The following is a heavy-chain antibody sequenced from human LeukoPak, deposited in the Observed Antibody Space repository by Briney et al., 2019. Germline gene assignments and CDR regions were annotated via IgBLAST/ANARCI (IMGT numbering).Heavy chain of an antibody. D-gene: IGHD1-26*01. J-gene: IGHJ4*02. CDR2: IRYDGSNK. CDR1: GFTFSSYG. V-gene: IGHV3-30*02. Sequence: GGSLRLSCAASGFTFSSYGMHWVRQAPGKGLEWVAFIRYDGSNKYYADSVKGRFTISRDNSKNTLDLQMNSLRAEDTAVYYCARDLSGSYTVDFWGQGTLVTVSS. CDR3: ARDLSGSYTVDF.